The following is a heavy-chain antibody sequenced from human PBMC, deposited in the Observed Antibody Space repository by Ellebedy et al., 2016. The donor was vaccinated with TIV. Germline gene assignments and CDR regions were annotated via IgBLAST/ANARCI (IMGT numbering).Heavy chain of an antibody. CDR1: GGTFSSYA. D-gene: IGHD3-22*01. CDR2: IIPIFGTA. J-gene: IGHJ4*02. CDR3: TRGPYYYDSSGYYGSDY. Sequence: AASVKVSCKASGGTFSSYAISWVRQAPGQGLEWMGGIIPIFGTANYAQKFQGRVTITADESTSTAYMELSSLRSEDTAVYYCTRGPYYYDSSGYYGSDYWGQGTLVTVSS. V-gene: IGHV1-69*13.